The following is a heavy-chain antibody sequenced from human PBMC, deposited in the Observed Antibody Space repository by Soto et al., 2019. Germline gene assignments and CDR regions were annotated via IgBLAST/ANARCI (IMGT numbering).Heavy chain of an antibody. V-gene: IGHV4-31*03. CDR1: GGSISSGGYY. Sequence: SETLSLTCTVSGGSISSGGYYWSWIRQHPGKGLEWIGYIYYSGSTYYNPSLKSRVTISVDTSKNQFSLKLTSVTAEDTAVYYCGTSYGNAWYTYWGQGTQVTVSS. J-gene: IGHJ4*02. CDR2: IYYSGST. D-gene: IGHD6-13*01. CDR3: GTSYGNAWYTY.